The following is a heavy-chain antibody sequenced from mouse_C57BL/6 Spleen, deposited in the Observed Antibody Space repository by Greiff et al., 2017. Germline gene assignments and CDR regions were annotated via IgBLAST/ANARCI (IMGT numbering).Heavy chain of an antibody. CDR2: IDPETGGT. CDR1: GYTFTDYE. Sequence: VQLQQSGAELVRPGASVTLSCKASGYTFTDYEMHWVKQTPVHGLEWIGAIDPETGGTAYNQKFKGKAILTADKSSSTAYMELRSLTSEDSAVYYCTRDGHWYFDVWGTGTTVTVSS. CDR3: TRDGHWYFDV. D-gene: IGHD1-1*01. V-gene: IGHV1-15*01. J-gene: IGHJ1*03.